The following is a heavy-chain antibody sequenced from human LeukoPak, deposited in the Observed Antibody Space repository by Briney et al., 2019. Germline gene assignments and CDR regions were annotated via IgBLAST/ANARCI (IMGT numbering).Heavy chain of an antibody. J-gene: IGHJ4*02. D-gene: IGHD3-22*01. V-gene: IGHV3-21*01. CDR2: ISSRSSYR. Sequence: GGSLRLSCAASGFTFSSYSMNWVRQAPGKGLEWVSSISSRSSYRYYADSMKGRFTISRDNAKNSLYLQMNSLRAEDTAVYYCARGLYYYDSSTLGYWGQGTLVTVSS. CDR1: GFTFSSYS. CDR3: ARGLYYYDSSTLGY.